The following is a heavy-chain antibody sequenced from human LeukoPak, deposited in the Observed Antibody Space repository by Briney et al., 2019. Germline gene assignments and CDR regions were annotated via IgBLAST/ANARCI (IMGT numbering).Heavy chain of an antibody. D-gene: IGHD3-3*01. Sequence: GGSLRLSCAASGFTFSSYAMSWVRQAPGKGLEWVSAISGSGGSTYYADSVKGRFTISRDNSKNTLYLQMNSLRAEDTAVYYCAKAGPKQYYDFWSGYPRGGYFDYWGQGTLVTVSS. CDR2: ISGSGGST. CDR3: AKAGPKQYYDFWSGYPRGGYFDY. CDR1: GFTFSSYA. J-gene: IGHJ4*02. V-gene: IGHV3-23*01.